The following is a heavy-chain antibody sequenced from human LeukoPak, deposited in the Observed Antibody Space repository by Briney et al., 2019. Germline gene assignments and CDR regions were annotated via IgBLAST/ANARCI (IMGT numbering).Heavy chain of an antibody. D-gene: IGHD7-27*01. CDR1: GFTFSSYA. J-gene: IGHJ3*01. CDR3: AKSKENWEDAAFYF. V-gene: IGHV3-23*01. CDR2: ISGSGGST. Sequence: SGGSLRLSCAASGFTFSSYAMSWVPQAPGTGLEWVSTISGSGGSTYYADSVEGRFTISRDNSKNTLYLQMNSLRAEDTAVYYCAKSKENWEDAAFYFWGQGTMVTVSS.